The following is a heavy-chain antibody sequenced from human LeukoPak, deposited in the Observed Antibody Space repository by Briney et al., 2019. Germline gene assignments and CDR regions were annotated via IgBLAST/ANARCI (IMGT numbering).Heavy chain of an antibody. D-gene: IGHD5-12*01. CDR3: ARDIPLPDIVATAYPGYYFDY. CDR1: GYTFTSYG. CDR2: ISAYNGNT. V-gene: IGHV1-18*01. Sequence: GASVKVSCKASGYTFTSYGISWVRQAPGQGLEWMGWISAYNGNTNYAQKLQGRVTMTTDTSTSTAYMELRSLRSDDTAVYYCARDIPLPDIVATAYPGYYFDYWGQGTLVTVSS. J-gene: IGHJ4*02.